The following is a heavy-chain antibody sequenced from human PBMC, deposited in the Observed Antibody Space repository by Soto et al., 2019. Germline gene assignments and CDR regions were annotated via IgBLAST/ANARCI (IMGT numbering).Heavy chain of an antibody. Sequence: EVQLAESGGASVQPGGSLRLSCAASGFTFRSYWMHWVRQAPGKGLVWDARIDNDGTGSIYADSVRGRFTISRDNAYNTVYLHMTSLRADDTAVYYCSRGGFHHGFDVWGQGTMVTVSS. CDR3: SRGGFHHGFDV. CDR1: GFTFRSYW. D-gene: IGHD2-15*01. CDR2: IDNDGTGS. V-gene: IGHV3-74*01. J-gene: IGHJ3*01.